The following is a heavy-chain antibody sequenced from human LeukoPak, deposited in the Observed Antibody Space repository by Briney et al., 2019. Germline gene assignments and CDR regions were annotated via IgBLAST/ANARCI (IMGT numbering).Heavy chain of an antibody. V-gene: IGHV3-23*01. CDR3: AKAGHYYDSRNYFDY. D-gene: IGHD3-22*01. J-gene: IGHJ4*02. Sequence: GGSLRLSCAASGFTVSSNYMSWVRQAPGKGLEWVSAISGSGGSTYYADSVKGRFTISRDNSKNTLYLQMNSLRAEDTAVYYCAKAGHYYDSRNYFDYWGQGTLVTVSS. CDR2: ISGSGGST. CDR1: GFTVSSNY.